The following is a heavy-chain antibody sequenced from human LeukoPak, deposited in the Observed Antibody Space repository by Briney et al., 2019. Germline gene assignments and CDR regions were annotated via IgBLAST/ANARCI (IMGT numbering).Heavy chain of an antibody. J-gene: IGHJ4*02. CDR2: IYYSGST. V-gene: IGHV4-59*08. CDR3: AGETATYSSSWFFPWGYFDY. D-gene: IGHD6-13*01. CDR1: GGSISSYY. Sequence: SETLSLTCTVSGGSISSYYWSWIRQPPGKGLEGIGYIYYSGSTNYHPSLKSRVTISVDTSKNQFTLKLSSVTAADTAVYYCAGETATYSSSWFFPWGYFDYWGQGTLVTVSS.